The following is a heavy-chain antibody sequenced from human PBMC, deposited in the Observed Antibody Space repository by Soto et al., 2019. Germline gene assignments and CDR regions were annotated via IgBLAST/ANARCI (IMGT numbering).Heavy chain of an antibody. CDR2: ISGSGSSI. V-gene: IGHV3-23*01. CDR1: GFTFSNYA. Sequence: EVQLLESGGGLVQPGGPLRLSCAASGFTFSNYAMTWVRQAQGKGLKWVPGISGSGSSIYYADSVKGRFTLSRDNAKNTLYLQMNSLRAEDTAVYYCAKGGDSSSWKNWFDPWGQGTLVTVSS. J-gene: IGHJ5*02. CDR3: AKGGDSSSWKNWFDP. D-gene: IGHD6-13*01.